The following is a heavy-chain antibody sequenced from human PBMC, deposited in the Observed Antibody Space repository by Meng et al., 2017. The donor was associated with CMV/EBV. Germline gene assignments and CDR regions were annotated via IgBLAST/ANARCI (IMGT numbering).Heavy chain of an antibody. J-gene: IGHJ6*02. CDR3: ARVGLYCSSTSCPHYYYYGMDV. CDR2: ISSSSSTI. CDR1: GFTFSSYS. Sequence: ESLKISCAASGFTFSSYSMNWVRQAPGKGLEWVSYISSSSSTIYYADSVKGRFTISRDNAKNSLYLQMNSLRAEDTAVYYCARVGLYCSSTSCPHYYYYGMDVWGQGTTVTVSS. V-gene: IGHV3-48*04. D-gene: IGHD2-2*01.